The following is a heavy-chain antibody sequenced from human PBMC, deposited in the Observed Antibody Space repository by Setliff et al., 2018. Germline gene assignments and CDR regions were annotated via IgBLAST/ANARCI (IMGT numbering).Heavy chain of an antibody. CDR1: GYSISSGYY. CDR2: IYCTGST. Sequence: TLSLTCAVSGYSISSGYYWAWIRQPPGKGLEWIGSIYCTGSTHYNPSLKSRVTLSVDTSKNQFSLKLSSVTAADTAVYYCARTPDGFLGDGYNLNTLGYFDSWGQGTLVTVSS. J-gene: IGHJ4*02. V-gene: IGHV4-38-2*01. CDR3: ARTPDGFLGDGYNLNTLGYFDS. D-gene: IGHD3-3*01.